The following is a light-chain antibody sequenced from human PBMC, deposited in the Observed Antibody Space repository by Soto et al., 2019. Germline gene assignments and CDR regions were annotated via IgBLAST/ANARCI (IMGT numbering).Light chain of an antibody. CDR2: GAS. CDR3: QQYNNWPRT. Sequence: EIVLTQSPATLSLSPGERATLSCRASQSVSSNLAWYQQKPGQAPRXLIYGASTRATGIPARFSGSGSGTELTITIRSLQSEDFEVYYCQQYNNWPRTFGQGTKVDIK. V-gene: IGKV3-15*01. J-gene: IGKJ1*01. CDR1: QSVSSN.